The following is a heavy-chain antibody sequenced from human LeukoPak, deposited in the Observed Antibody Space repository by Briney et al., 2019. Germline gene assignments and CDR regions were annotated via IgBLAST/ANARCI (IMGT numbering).Heavy chain of an antibody. CDR1: GYTFTSYD. V-gene: IGHV1-8*01. D-gene: IGHD6-13*01. CDR3: ARGWDSSLAGYGMDV. CDR2: MNPNSGNT. J-gene: IGHJ6*02. Sequence: GASVKVSCKASGYTFTSYDINWVRQATGQELEWMGWMNPNSGNTGYAQKFQGRVIMTRNTSISTAYMELSSLRSEDTAVYYCARGWDSSLAGYGMDVWGQGTMVTVSS.